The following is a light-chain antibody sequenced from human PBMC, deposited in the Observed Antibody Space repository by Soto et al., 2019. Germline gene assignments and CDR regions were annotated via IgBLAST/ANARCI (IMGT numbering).Light chain of an antibody. V-gene: IGLV2-23*01. CDR2: EGN. Sequence: QSVLTQPVSVSGSPGQPITISCTGTSSDVGSYDVVSWYQQHPGKAPKLMIYEGNKRPSGISNRFSASKSGNTASLTISGLQAEDEADYYCCSYAGSSTYVFGTGTKVT. CDR1: SSDVGSYDV. CDR3: CSYAGSSTYV. J-gene: IGLJ1*01.